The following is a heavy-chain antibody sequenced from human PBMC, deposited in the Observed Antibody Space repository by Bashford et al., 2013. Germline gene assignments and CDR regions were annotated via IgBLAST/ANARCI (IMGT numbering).Heavy chain of an antibody. CDR2: IIPLFGSP. CDR3: ARDSERRHYFGSGSHLKWFAH. CDR1: EGLFSNYG. V-gene: IGHV1-69*06. Sequence: EGLFSNYGISWVRQAPGQGLEWMGGIIPLFGSPNYGQNFQGRVTITADRTTSTANMELRSLRYEDTAVYYCARDSERRHYFGSGSHLKWFAHWGQGTLVTVSS. J-gene: IGHJ5*02. D-gene: IGHD3-10*01.